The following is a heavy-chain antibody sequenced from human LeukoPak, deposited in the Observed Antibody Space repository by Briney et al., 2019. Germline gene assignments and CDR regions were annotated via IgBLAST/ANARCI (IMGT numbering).Heavy chain of an antibody. V-gene: IGHV4-61*02. Sequence: SSETLSLTCTVSGGSISSGSYYWSWIRQPAGKGLEYIGRIYTSGSTNYNPSLKSRVTISVDTSKNQFSLKLSSVTAADTAVYYCARDREPFDYWGQGTLVTVSS. CDR2: IYTSGST. J-gene: IGHJ4*02. CDR3: ARDREPFDY. D-gene: IGHD1-26*01. CDR1: GGSISSGSYY.